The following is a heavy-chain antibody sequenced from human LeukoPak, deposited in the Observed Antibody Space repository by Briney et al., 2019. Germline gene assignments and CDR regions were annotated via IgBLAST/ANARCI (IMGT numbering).Heavy chain of an antibody. Sequence: SQTLSLTCTVSGGSISSGGYYWSWIRQHPGKGLEWIGYIYYSGSTYYNPSLKSRVTISVDSSKNQFSLKLSSVTAAETVVYYCARGSKWNYGPPFDYWGEGTLVTVSS. CDR3: ARGSKWNYGPPFDY. V-gene: IGHV4-31*02. J-gene: IGHJ4*02. CDR1: GGSISSGGYY. D-gene: IGHD1-7*01. CDR2: IYYSGST.